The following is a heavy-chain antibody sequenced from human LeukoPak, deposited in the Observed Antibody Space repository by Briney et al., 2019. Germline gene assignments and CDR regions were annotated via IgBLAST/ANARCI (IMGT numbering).Heavy chain of an antibody. CDR1: GFSLTSNY. Sequence: GGSLRLSSAASGFSLTSNYMSWVRQAPGKGLEWVSLIYNDGSRTYYADSVRGRFTISRDTSEGTVYLQMDSLRPEDTAVYYCATNGYHYFDCWGQGTLVTVSS. CDR3: ATNGYHYFDC. CDR2: IYNDGSRT. D-gene: IGHD5-24*01. J-gene: IGHJ4*02. V-gene: IGHV3-53*01.